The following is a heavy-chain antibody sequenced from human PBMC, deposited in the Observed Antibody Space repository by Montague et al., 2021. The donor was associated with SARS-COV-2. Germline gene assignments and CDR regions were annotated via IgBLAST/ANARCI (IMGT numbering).Heavy chain of an antibody. J-gene: IGHJ3*02. D-gene: IGHD5-18*01. CDR1: GFTFSRYE. V-gene: IGHV4-59*08. CDR2: IYYSGST. CDR3: ARQLWLRCAFDI. Sequence: LRLSCAASGFTFSRYEMNWVRQAPGKGLEWIGYIYYSGSTNYNPSLKSRVTISVDTSKNQFSLKLSSVTAADTAVYYCARQLWLRCAFDIWGQGTMVTVSS.